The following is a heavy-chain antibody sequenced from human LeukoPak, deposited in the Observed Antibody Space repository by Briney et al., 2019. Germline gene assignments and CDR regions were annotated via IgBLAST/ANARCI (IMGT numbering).Heavy chain of an antibody. CDR2: IYYSGST. V-gene: IGHV4-61*05. CDR3: ARSPSTIRSSWSLPFDY. Sequence: SETLSLTCTVSGGSISSSSYYWSWIRQPPGKGLEWIGYIYYSGSTNYNPSLKSRVTISVDTSKNQFSLKLSSVTAADTAVYYCARSPSTIRSSWSLPFDYWGQGTLVTVSS. CDR1: GGSISSSSYY. J-gene: IGHJ4*02. D-gene: IGHD6-13*01.